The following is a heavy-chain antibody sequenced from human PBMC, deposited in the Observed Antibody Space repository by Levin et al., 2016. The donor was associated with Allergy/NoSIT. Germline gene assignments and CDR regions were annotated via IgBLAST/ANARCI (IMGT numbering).Heavy chain of an antibody. V-gene: IGHV4-39*01. Sequence: WIRQPPGKGLEWIGSVYFSGNTYDNPSLRSRVTMAVDTSKNSVSLKMTSVSAADTAIYYCARHWIAENAFDIWGQGTKVTVSS. J-gene: IGHJ3*02. CDR3: ARHWIAENAFDI. CDR2: VYFSGNT. D-gene: IGHD2-21*01.